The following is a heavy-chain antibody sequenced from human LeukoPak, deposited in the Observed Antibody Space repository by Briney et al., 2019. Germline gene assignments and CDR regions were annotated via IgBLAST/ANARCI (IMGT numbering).Heavy chain of an antibody. Sequence: GGSLRLSCAASGFTFSSYAMSWVRQAPGKGLERVSAISGSGGSTYYADSVKGRFTISRDNSKNTLYLQMTSLRSKDTVAYYSRKVTMIVEDYWGQGTLVTVSS. V-gene: IGHV3-23*01. CDR2: ISGSGGST. D-gene: IGHD3-22*01. J-gene: IGHJ4*02. CDR1: GFTFSSYA. CDR3: RKVTMIVEDY.